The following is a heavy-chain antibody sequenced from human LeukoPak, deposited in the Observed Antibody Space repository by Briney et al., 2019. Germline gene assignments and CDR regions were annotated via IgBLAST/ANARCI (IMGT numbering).Heavy chain of an antibody. D-gene: IGHD3-9*01. CDR2: INPNSGGT. V-gene: IGHV1-2*02. CDR3: ARDLRYFDWLLGTSSMDV. CDR1: GYTFTCYY. J-gene: IGHJ6*02. Sequence: EASVKVSCKASGYTFTCYYMHWVRQAPGQGLEWMGWINPNSGGTNYAQKFQGRVTMTRDTSISTAYMELSRLRSDDTAVYYCARDLRYFDWLLGTSSMDVWGQGTTVTVSS.